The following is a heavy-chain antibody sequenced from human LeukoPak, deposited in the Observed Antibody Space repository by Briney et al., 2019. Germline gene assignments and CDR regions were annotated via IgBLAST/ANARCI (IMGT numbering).Heavy chain of an antibody. Sequence: SETLSLTCTVSGGSISSYYWSWIRQPAGKGLEWLGRIYSSGTANYIPSLKSRVTMSVDTSKKQFSLKLSSVTAADTAVYYCAREVTRQGYNWFDPWGQGTLVAVSS. CDR1: GGSISSYY. CDR2: IYSSGTA. J-gene: IGHJ5*02. V-gene: IGHV4-4*07. CDR3: AREVTRQGYNWFDP. D-gene: IGHD2-21*02.